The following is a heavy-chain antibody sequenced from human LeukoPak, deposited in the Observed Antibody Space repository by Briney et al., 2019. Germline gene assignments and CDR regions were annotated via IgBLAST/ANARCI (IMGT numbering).Heavy chain of an antibody. V-gene: IGHV4-31*03. CDR3: ARSYDSSGPDAFDI. J-gene: IGHJ3*02. CDR1: GGSISSGGYY. CDR2: IYYSGST. D-gene: IGHD3-22*01. Sequence: SQTLSLPCTVSGGSISSGGYYWSWIRQPPGKGLGWIGYIYYSGSTYYNPSLKSRVTLSVDTSKNQFSLKLSSVTAADTAVYYCARSYDSSGPDAFDIWGQGTMVTVSS.